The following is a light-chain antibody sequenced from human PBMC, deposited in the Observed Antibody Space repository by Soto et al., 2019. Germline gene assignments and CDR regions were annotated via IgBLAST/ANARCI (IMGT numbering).Light chain of an antibody. CDR3: QQYNTYPLT. J-gene: IGKJ4*01. Sequence: DIQMTQSPSTLSASVGDRVTITCRASQSISTWLAWYQQKPGKAPKLLIYKASNLEGGVPSRFSGSGSGTEFNITISSLQPDDFATYYCQQYNTYPLTFGGGTNVDIK. CDR2: KAS. CDR1: QSISTW. V-gene: IGKV1-5*03.